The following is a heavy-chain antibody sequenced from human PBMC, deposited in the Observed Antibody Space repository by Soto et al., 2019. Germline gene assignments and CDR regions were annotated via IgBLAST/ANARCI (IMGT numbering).Heavy chain of an antibody. CDR3: ARAHYGDYGYGMDV. J-gene: IGHJ6*02. CDR1: GGSISSGGYS. D-gene: IGHD4-17*01. V-gene: IGHV4-30-2*01. Sequence: QLQLQESGSGLVKPSQTLSLTCAVSGGSISSGGYSWSWIRQPPAKGLEWIGYTYHSGSTYYNPSLKSRVTISVDRSKNQFSLKLSSVTAADTAVYYCARAHYGDYGYGMDVWGQGTTVTVSS. CDR2: TYHSGST.